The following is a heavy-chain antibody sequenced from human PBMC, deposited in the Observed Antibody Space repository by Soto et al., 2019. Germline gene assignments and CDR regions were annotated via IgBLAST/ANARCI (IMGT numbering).Heavy chain of an antibody. CDR2: IYHSGST. D-gene: IGHD6-13*01. J-gene: IGHJ4*02. CDR1: GGSISSSNW. Sequence: SETLSLTCAVSGGSISSSNWWSWVRQPPGKGLEWIGEIYHSGSTNYNPSLKSRVTISVDKSKNQFSLKLSSVTAADTAVYYCARSGGQQLVRTTLTAAGTYYFDYWGQGTLVTVSS. CDR3: ARSGGQQLVRTTLTAAGTYYFDY. V-gene: IGHV4-4*02.